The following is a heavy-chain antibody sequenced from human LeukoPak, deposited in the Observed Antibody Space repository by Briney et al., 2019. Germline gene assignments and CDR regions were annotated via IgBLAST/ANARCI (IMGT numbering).Heavy chain of an antibody. CDR2: IGGGGSI. CDR3: AMSRGAY. Sequence: GGSLRLSCAASGFTFSTYTMIRVRQAPGKGLEWVSGIGGGGSIYYADSVKGRFTISRDNSKNTLYLQLSSLRAEDTAVYYCAMSRGAYWGQGTLVTVSS. V-gene: IGHV3-23*01. J-gene: IGHJ1*01. CDR1: GFTFSTYT.